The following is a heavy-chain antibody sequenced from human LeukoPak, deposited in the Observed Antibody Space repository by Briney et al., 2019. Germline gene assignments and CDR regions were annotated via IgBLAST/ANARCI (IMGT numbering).Heavy chain of an antibody. CDR2: IYSADRT. J-gene: IGHJ5*02. V-gene: IGHV3-53*01. CDR1: GFIVSSHY. D-gene: IGHD2-2*01. Sequence: GGSLRLSCAASGFIVSSHYMSWVRQAPGKGLEWVSVIYSADRTYYADSVKGRFTISRDNSKNTLYLQMNSLRAEDTAVYYCMRGPGVPATTWGQGTLVTVSS. CDR3: MRGPGVPATT.